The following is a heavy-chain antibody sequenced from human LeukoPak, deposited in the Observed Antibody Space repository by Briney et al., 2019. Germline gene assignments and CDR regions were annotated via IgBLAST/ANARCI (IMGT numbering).Heavy chain of an antibody. Sequence: TSETLSLTCTVSGGSISSGGYYWSWIRQHPGKGLEWIGYIYYSGSTYYNPSLESRVTISKDTSKNQFSLKLSSVAAADTALYYCARRMTTAGYFDYWGQGTLVTVSS. V-gene: IGHV4-31*03. CDR2: IYYSGST. J-gene: IGHJ4*02. D-gene: IGHD6-13*01. CDR1: GGSISSGGYY. CDR3: ARRMTTAGYFDY.